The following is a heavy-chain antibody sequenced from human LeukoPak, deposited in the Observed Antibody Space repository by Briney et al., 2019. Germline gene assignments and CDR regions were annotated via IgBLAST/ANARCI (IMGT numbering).Heavy chain of an antibody. CDR2: IYYSGST. V-gene: IGHV4-39*01. CDR1: GFTVSTNC. J-gene: IGHJ6*02. CDR3: ARLGGLRFLEWPQDGMDV. Sequence: GSLRLSCAASGFTVSTNCMSWVRQPPGKGLEWIGSIYYSGSTYYNPSLKSRVTISVDTSKNQFSLKLSSVTAADTAVYYCARLGGLRFLEWPQDGMDVWGQGTTVTVSS. D-gene: IGHD3-3*01.